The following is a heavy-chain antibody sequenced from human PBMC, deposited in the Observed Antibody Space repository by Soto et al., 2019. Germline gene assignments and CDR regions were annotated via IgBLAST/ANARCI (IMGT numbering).Heavy chain of an antibody. CDR1: SGSISSSNW. Sequence: LSLTCAVSSGSISSSNWWSWVRQPPGKGLEWIGEIYHSGSTNYNPSLKSRVTISVDKSKNQFSLKLSSVTAADTAVYYCARGKIAAAVAPVDNRFDPWGKGTLVIGAS. D-gene: IGHD6-13*01. J-gene: IGHJ5*02. CDR3: ARGKIAAAVAPVDNRFDP. CDR2: IYHSGST. V-gene: IGHV4-4*02.